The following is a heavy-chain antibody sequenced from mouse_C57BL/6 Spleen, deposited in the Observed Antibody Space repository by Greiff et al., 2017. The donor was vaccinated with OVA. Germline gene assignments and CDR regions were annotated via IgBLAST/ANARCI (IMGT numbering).Heavy chain of an antibody. J-gene: IGHJ4*01. V-gene: IGHV1-81*01. Sequence: QVQLQQSGAELARPGASVKLSCKASGYTFTSYGISWVKQRTGQGLEWIGEIYPRSGNTYYNEKFKGKATLTAGKSSSTAYMELRSLTSEDSAVYFCANYYGSSPYYAMDYWGQGTSVTVSS. D-gene: IGHD1-1*01. CDR2: IYPRSGNT. CDR1: GYTFTSYG. CDR3: ANYYGSSPYYAMDY.